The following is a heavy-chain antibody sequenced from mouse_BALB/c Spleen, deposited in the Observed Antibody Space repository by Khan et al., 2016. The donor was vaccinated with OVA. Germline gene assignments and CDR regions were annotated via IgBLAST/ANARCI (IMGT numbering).Heavy chain of an antibody. J-gene: IGHJ3*01. CDR1: GYTFTSYT. Sequence: QVQLKESGAELARPGASVKMSCKASGYTFTSYTIHWIKKRPGQGLEWIGYINPSNGYTNYNQKFKDKATLTTDKSSTTAYLQLSSLTSDDSAVFNRVSGGAYHRNDGGCAYWGQGTLVTGSA. CDR2: INPSNGYT. V-gene: IGHV1-4*01. D-gene: IGHD2-14*01. CDR3: VSGGAYHRNDGGCAY.